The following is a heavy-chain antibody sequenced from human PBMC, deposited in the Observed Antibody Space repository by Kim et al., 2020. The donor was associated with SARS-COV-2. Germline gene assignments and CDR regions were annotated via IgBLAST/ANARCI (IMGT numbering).Heavy chain of an antibody. D-gene: IGHD6-13*01. Sequence: ASVKVSCKASGYTFTGYYMHWVRQAPGQGLEWMGWINPNSGGTNYAQKFQGRVTMTRDTSISTAYMELSRLRSDDTAVYYCARGEFTAGPPFWFDPWGQGTLVTVSS. V-gene: IGHV1-2*02. CDR3: ARGEFTAGPPFWFDP. CDR1: GYTFTGYY. J-gene: IGHJ5*02. CDR2: INPNSGGT.